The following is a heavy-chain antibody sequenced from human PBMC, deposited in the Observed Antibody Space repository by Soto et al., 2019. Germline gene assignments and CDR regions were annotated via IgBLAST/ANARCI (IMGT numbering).Heavy chain of an antibody. CDR1: GFTFSSYA. D-gene: IGHD4-4*01. CDR2: ISGGGGGT. Sequence: EVQLLESGGGLVQPGGSLRLSCAASGFTFSSYAMSWVRQAPGRGLEWVSAISGGGGGTYYADSVKGRFTISRDNSKNTLSLQMNSLRAEDTAVYYCAKAPYGVTFPFDYWGQGTLVTVSS. V-gene: IGHV3-23*01. J-gene: IGHJ4*02. CDR3: AKAPYGVTFPFDY.